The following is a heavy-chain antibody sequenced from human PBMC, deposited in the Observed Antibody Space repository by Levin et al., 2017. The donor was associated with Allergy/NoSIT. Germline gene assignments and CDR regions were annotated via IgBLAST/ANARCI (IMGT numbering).Heavy chain of an antibody. Sequence: GGSLRLSCAASGFSVSTYSMTWLRQAPGKGLEWVSSIGVDTRYIHYADSVKGRFTVSRDNAKHSLYLQMNSLRVEDTALYYCARDSARTTMFGEVDVWGKGATVTVS. CDR2: IGVDTRYI. J-gene: IGHJ6*03. D-gene: IGHD3-3*01. V-gene: IGHV3-21*01. CDR3: ARDSARTTMFGEVDV. CDR1: GFSVSTYS.